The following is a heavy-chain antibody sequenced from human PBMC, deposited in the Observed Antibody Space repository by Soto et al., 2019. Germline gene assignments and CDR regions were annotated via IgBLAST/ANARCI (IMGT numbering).Heavy chain of an antibody. Sequence: QVQLVESGGGLAKPGGSLRLACAAFGFTFSDYYMSWIRQAPGKGLAWFSYISTSSSYTDYAESVKGRFTIARYNAKNSLYRQSTSLRAEDTAVNYCASVGDIVTGYDTLDDGGQGTLVTVSS. V-gene: IGHV3-11*05. D-gene: IGHD3-9*01. CDR1: GFTFSDYY. CDR2: ISTSSSYT. J-gene: IGHJ4*02. CDR3: ASVGDIVTGYDTLDD.